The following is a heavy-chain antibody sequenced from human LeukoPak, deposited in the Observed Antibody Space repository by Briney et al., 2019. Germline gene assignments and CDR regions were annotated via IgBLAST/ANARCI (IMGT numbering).Heavy chain of an antibody. CDR1: GYSFTTYW. D-gene: IGHD1-26*01. J-gene: IGHJ4*02. CDR2: IYPGDSYT. Sequence: GESLKISCKGSGYSFTTYWIAWVRQMPGKGLEWMGIIYPGDSYTTYSPSFQGQVTISADKSISTAYLQWSSLKASDTAMYYCARRVHRGGSYSSHSDYWGQGTLVTVSS. V-gene: IGHV5-51*01. CDR3: ARRVHRGGSYSSHSDY.